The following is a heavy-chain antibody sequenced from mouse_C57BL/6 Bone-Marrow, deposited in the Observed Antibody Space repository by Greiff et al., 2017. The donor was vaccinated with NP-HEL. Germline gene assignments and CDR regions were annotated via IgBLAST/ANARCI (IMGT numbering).Heavy chain of an antibody. CDR2: ISSGGSYI. J-gene: IGHJ2*01. D-gene: IGHD5-1*01. V-gene: IGHV5-6*01. CDR1: GFTFSSYG. CDR3: AKHEYAPFDY. Sequence: EVKLVESGGDLVKPGGSLKLSCAASGFTFSSYGMSWVRQTPDKRLEWVATISSGGSYIYYPDSVKGRFPISRANAKNTLYLQMSSLKSADTAMYYCAKHEYAPFDYWGQGTTITVSS.